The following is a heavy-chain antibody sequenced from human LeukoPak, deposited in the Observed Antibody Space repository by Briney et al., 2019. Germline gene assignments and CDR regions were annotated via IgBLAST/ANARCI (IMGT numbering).Heavy chain of an antibody. D-gene: IGHD4-17*01. V-gene: IGHV1-2*02. CDR2: INPNSGGT. CDR3: ARIMGACGDKRGAFDY. J-gene: IGHJ4*02. Sequence: ASVKVSCKASGYTFTGYYMHWVRQAPGQGLEWMGWINPNSGGTKYTQKFQGRVTMTRDTSISTAYMELSRLKSDDTAVYYCARIMGACGDKRGAFDYWGQGALVTVSS. CDR1: GYTFTGYY.